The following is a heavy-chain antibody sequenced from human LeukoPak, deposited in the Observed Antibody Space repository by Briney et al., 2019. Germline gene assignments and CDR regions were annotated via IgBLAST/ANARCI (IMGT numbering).Heavy chain of an antibody. Sequence: GGSLRLSCAASGFTFSSYWMSWVRQAPGKGLEWVANIKQDGSEKYYVDSVKGRFTISRDNAKNSLYLQMNSLRAEDAAVYYCARVERGYSYGYKCVICRYYYMDVWGKGTTVTISS. D-gene: IGHD5-18*01. J-gene: IGHJ6*03. CDR3: ARVERGYSYGYKCVICRYYYMDV. CDR1: GFTFSSYW. V-gene: IGHV3-7*01. CDR2: IKQDGSEK.